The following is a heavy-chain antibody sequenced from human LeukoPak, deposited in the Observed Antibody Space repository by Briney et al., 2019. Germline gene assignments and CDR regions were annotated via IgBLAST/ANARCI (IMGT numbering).Heavy chain of an antibody. CDR3: ARLWRAAIDY. J-gene: IGHJ4*02. D-gene: IGHD1-1*01. V-gene: IGHV4-39*01. Sequence: NPSETLSLTCTVVSGGSISSSNYYWGWIRQPPGKGLEWIGSFYYSGSTYYNPSLKSRVTISADTSKNQFSLKLSSATAADTAVYYCARLWRAAIDYGGQGILVTVSS. CDR2: FYYSGST. CDR1: GGSISSSNYY.